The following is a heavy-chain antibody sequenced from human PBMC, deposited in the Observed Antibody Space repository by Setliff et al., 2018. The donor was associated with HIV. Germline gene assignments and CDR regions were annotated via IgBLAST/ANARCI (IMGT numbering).Heavy chain of an antibody. Sequence: GASVKVSCKVAGYTLTELSMHWVRQAPGKGLEWMGGFDPEDGETIHAQKFQGRVTMTEDTSTDTAYMELSSLRSDDTAMYYCATDPGYSSTWYSESFQHWGQGTVVTVS. CDR2: FDPEDGET. CDR3: ATDPGYSSTWYSESFQH. D-gene: IGHD6-13*01. J-gene: IGHJ1*01. V-gene: IGHV1-24*01. CDR1: GYTLTELS.